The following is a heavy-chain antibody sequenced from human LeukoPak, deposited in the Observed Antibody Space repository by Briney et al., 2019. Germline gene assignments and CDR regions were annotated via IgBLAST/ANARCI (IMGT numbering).Heavy chain of an antibody. J-gene: IGHJ4*02. D-gene: IGHD5-12*01. CDR3: ALLTVASDFDY. V-gene: IGHV3-48*03. Sequence: GGSLRLSCVVSRFPFSIYEMNWVRQAPGKGLEWVSNIHSSGTVKYYSDSVKGRFSISRDNAKSSLYLQMNSLRVEDRAVYYCALLTVASDFDYWGQGALVTVSS. CDR1: RFPFSIYE. CDR2: IHSSGTVK.